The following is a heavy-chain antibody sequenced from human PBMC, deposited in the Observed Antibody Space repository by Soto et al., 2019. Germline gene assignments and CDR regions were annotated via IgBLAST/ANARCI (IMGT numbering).Heavy chain of an antibody. Sequence: GGSLILSCAASGFTFSSYSMNWVRQAPGKGLEWVSYISSSSSTIYYADSVKGRFTISRDNAKNSLYLQMNSLRDEDTAVYYCARDQPGIAAAGTAFDIWGQGTMVTVSS. CDR1: GFTFSSYS. CDR3: ARDQPGIAAAGTAFDI. CDR2: ISSSSSTI. D-gene: IGHD6-13*01. V-gene: IGHV3-48*02. J-gene: IGHJ3*02.